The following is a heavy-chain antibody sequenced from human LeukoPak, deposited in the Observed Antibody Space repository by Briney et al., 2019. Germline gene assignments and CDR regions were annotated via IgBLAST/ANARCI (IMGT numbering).Heavy chain of an antibody. CDR3: GSYRRAYDV. CDR2: ILDDGRI. V-gene: IGHV3-53*01. Sequence: SGGSLRLSCAASGLTVSTTSMTWVRKAPGKGLEWVSDILDDGRIYYADSVKGRFTISRDHSQNKVNLQMDNLRAEDAAIYYCGSYRRAYDVWGQGTVVTVAS. CDR1: GLTVSTTS. J-gene: IGHJ3*01. D-gene: IGHD1-26*01.